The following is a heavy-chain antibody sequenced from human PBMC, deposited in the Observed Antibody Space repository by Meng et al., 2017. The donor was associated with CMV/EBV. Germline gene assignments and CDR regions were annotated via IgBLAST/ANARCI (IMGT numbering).Heavy chain of an antibody. V-gene: IGHV4-61*01. J-gene: IGHJ5*02. CDR2: IYYSGST. CDR1: GGSISSSSYY. Sequence: SETLSLTCTVSGGSISSSSYYWSWIRQPPGKGLEWIGYIYYSGSTNYNPSLKSRVTISVDTSKNQFSLKLSSVTAADTAVYYCARILGGYWAAAWFDPWGQGTLVTVSS. CDR3: ARILGGYWAAAWFDP. D-gene: IGHD2-21*02.